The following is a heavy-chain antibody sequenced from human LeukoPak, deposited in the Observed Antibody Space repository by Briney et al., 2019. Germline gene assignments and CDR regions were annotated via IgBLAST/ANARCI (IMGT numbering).Heavy chain of an antibody. V-gene: IGHV4-34*01. Sequence: SETLSLTCAVYGGSFSGYYWSWIRQPPGKGLEWIGEINHSGSTNYNPSLKSRVTISVDTSKNQFSLKLSSVTAADTAVYYCARVQWLVQRYFDYWGQGTLVTVS. D-gene: IGHD6-19*01. CDR2: INHSGST. CDR3: ARVQWLVQRYFDY. J-gene: IGHJ4*02. CDR1: GGSFSGYY.